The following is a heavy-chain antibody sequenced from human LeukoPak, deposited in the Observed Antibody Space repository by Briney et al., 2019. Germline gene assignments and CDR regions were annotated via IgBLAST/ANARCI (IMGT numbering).Heavy chain of an antibody. J-gene: IGHJ6*02. D-gene: IGHD2-2*01. CDR1: GFXXSNYG. CDR2: TWYDGSNK. V-gene: IGHV3-33*01. CDR3: ARGGHCTTTSCSNYDGMDV. Sequence: RSLRLXXAASGFXXSNYGMHWVRQAPGKGLEWVAATWYDGSNKYYADSVKGRFTISRDNSKNTLYLQMNSLRAEDTAVYFCARGGHCTTTSCSNYDGMDVWGQGTTLTVSS.